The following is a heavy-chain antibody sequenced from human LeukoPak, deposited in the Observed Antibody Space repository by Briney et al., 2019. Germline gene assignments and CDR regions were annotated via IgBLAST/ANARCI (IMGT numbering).Heavy chain of an antibody. CDR2: IYSGGST. CDR3: ARAYSSAGGDAFDI. J-gene: IGHJ3*02. CDR1: GFTVSSNY. Sequence: PGGSLRLSSAASGFTVSSNYMSWVRQAPGKGLEWVSVIYSGGSTYYADSVRGRFTISRDNSKNTLYLQMNSLRAEDTAVYYCARAYSSAGGDAFDIWGQGTMVTVSS. V-gene: IGHV3-53*01. D-gene: IGHD6-25*01.